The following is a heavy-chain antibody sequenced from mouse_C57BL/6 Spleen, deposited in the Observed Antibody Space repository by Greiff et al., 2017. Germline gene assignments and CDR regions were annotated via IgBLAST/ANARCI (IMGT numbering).Heavy chain of an antibody. CDR3: ARRRRFSDGNYEKGRDY. D-gene: IGHD2-3*01. CDR1: GYTFTSYW. Sequence: QVQLQQPGAELVKPGASVKLSCKASGYTFTSYWMQWVKQRPGQGLEWIGEIDPSDSYTNYNQKFKGKATLTVDTSSSTAYMQLSSLTSEDSAVYYCARRRRFSDGNYEKGRDYWGQGTTLTVSS. V-gene: IGHV1-50*01. CDR2: IDPSDSYT. J-gene: IGHJ2*01.